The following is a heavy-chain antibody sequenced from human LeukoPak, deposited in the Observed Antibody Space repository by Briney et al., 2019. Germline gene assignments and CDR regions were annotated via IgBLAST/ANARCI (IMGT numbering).Heavy chain of an antibody. CDR3: ATVGPGYSGYDWYFDL. V-gene: IGHV1-8*03. D-gene: IGHD5-12*01. J-gene: IGHJ2*01. Sequence: EASVKVSCKASGYTFTSYDINWVRQATGQGLEWMGWMNPNSGNTGYAQKFQGRVTITRNTSISTAYMELSSLRSEDTAVYYCATVGPGYSGYDWYFDLWGRGTLVTVSS. CDR1: GYTFTSYD. CDR2: MNPNSGNT.